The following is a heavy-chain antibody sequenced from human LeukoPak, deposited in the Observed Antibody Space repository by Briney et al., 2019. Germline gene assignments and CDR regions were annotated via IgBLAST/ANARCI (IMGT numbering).Heavy chain of an antibody. CDR1: GFTFSDYN. V-gene: IGHV3-11*01. D-gene: IGHD6-19*01. Sequence: GGSLRLSCAASGFTFSDYNMNWVRQAPGKGLEWVSYITNGGSTIHYADSVKGRFTISRDNAKNSLYLQMNSLRSEDTAVYYCATDNGYSSGSDRAFDYWGQGTLVTVSS. CDR3: ATDNGYSSGSDRAFDY. J-gene: IGHJ4*02. CDR2: ITNGGSTI.